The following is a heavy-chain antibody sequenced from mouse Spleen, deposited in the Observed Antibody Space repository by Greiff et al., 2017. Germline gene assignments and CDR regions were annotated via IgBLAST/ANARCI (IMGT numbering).Heavy chain of an antibody. CDR3: ARALYYRYDVWYFDV. D-gene: IGHD2-14*01. Sequence: VQLQQSGAELVKPGASVKLSCKASGYTFTSYWMHWVKQRPGQGLEWIGDINPSSGYTKYNQKFKDKATLTADKSSSTAYMQLSSLTYEDSAVYYCARALYYRYDVWYFDVWGAGTTVTVSS. V-gene: IGHV1-7*01. J-gene: IGHJ1*01. CDR2: INPSSGYT. CDR1: GYTFTSYW.